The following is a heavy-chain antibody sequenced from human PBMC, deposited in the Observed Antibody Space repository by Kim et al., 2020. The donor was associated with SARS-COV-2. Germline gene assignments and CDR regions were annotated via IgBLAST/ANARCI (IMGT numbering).Heavy chain of an antibody. CDR2: ISSSSSYI. V-gene: IGHV3-21*01. J-gene: IGHJ3*02. CDR3: ARERGSGWYPVDAFDI. CDR1: GFTFSSYS. D-gene: IGHD6-19*01. Sequence: GGSLRLSCAASGFTFSSYSMNWVRQAPGKGLEWVSSISSSSSYIYYADSVKGRFTISRDNAKNSLYLQMNSLRAEDTAVYYCARERGSGWYPVDAFDIWGQGTMVTVSS.